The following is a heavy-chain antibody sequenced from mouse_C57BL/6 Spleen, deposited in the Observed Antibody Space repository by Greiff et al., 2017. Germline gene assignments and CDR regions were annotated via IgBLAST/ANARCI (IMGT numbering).Heavy chain of an antibody. V-gene: IGHV14-4*01. CDR2: IDPENGDT. D-gene: IGHD1-1*01. CDR1: GFNIKDDY. CDR3: TWVGATRGYYFDY. Sequence: VQLQQSGAELVRPGASVKLSCTASGFNIKDDYMHWVQQRPEQGLEWIGWIDPENGDTESASKFQGQATITADTYSNTAYLQLSSLTSEDTAVYYCTWVGATRGYYFDYWGQGTTLTVSS. J-gene: IGHJ2*01.